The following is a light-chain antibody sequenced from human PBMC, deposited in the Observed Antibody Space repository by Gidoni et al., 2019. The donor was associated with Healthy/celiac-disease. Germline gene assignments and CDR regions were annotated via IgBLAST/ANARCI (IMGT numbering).Light chain of an antibody. CDR3: QQYNNWPSCS. CDR2: GAS. V-gene: IGKV3-15*01. CDR1: QSVSSN. J-gene: IGKJ2*04. Sequence: EIVMTQSPATLSVSPGERATLSCRASQSVSSNLAWYQQKPGQAPRLLIYGASTRATGIPARFSGSGSGTEFTLTISRLQSEDFAVYYCQQYNNWPSCSFGQGTKLEIK.